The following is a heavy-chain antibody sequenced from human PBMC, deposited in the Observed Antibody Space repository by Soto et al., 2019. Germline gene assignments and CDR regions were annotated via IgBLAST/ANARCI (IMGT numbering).Heavy chain of an antibody. Sequence: ASVKVSCKASGGTFSSYTISWVRQAPGQGLEWMGRIIPILGIANYAQKFQGRVTITADKSTSTAYMELSSLRSEDTAVYYCAREEEGELLVGAVDAFDIWGQGTMVTVSS. V-gene: IGHV1-69*04. D-gene: IGHD1-26*01. J-gene: IGHJ3*02. CDR1: GGTFSSYT. CDR2: IIPILGIA. CDR3: AREEEGELLVGAVDAFDI.